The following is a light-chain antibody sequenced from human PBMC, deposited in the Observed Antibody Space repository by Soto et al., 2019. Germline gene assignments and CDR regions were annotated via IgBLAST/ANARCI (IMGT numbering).Light chain of an antibody. CDR2: DVS. J-gene: IGLJ1*01. CDR1: SSDVGGYNY. V-gene: IGLV2-14*01. CDR3: SSYTSSSTYV. Sequence: QSLLTKPASVYGSPGQSITISCTGTSSDVGGYNYVSWYQQHPGKAPKLMIYDVSNRPSGVSNRFSGSKSGNTASLTISGLQAEDEADYYCSSYTSSSTYVFGTGTKVTVL.